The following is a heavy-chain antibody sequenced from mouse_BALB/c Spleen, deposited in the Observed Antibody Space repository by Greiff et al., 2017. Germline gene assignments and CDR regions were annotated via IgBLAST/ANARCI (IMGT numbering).Heavy chain of an antibody. CDR2: IWSGGST. D-gene: IGHD1-2*01. J-gene: IGHJ1*01. CDR3: ARTATARYFDV. V-gene: IGHV2-2*02. Sequence: VKLVESGPGLVQPSQSLSITCTVSGFSLTSYGVHWVRQSPGKGLEWLGVIWSGGSTDYNAAFISRLSISKDNSKSQVFFKMNSLQANDTAIYYCARTATARYFDVWGAGTTVTVSS. CDR1: GFSLTSYG.